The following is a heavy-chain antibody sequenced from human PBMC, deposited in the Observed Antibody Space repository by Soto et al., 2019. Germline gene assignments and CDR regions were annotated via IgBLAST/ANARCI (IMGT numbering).Heavy chain of an antibody. CDR3: ARSILTGYLSHD. CDR1: GGSISSSSYY. CDR2: IYYSGST. D-gene: IGHD3-9*01. V-gene: IGHV4-39*01. Sequence: PSETLSLTCTVSGGSISSSSYYWGWIRQPPGKGLEWIGSIYYSGSTYYNPSLKSRVTISVDTSKNQFSLKLSSVTAADTAVYYCARSILTGYLSHDWRQATLATVFS. J-gene: IGHJ4*02.